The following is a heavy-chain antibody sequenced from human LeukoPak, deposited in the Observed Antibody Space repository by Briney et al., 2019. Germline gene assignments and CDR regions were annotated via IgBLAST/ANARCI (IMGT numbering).Heavy chain of an antibody. J-gene: IGHJ5*02. D-gene: IGHD1-26*01. CDR3: ARDNSVGDNAWWFDP. CDR2: INPTGGST. CDR1: GYTFTSYY. V-gene: IGHV1-46*01. Sequence: GASVKVSCKASGYTFTSYYMHWVRQAPGQGLEWMGLINPTGGSTGYAQKFQGGVTMTRDMSTSTDYMELSSLRSEDTAIYYCARDNSVGDNAWWFDPWGQGTLVTVPS.